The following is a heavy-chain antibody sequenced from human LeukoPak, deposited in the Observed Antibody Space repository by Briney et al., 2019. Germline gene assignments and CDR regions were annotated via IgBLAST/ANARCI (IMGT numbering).Heavy chain of an antibody. J-gene: IGHJ5*02. CDR2: IDGDGRIA. D-gene: IGHD1-1*01. V-gene: IGHV3-74*01. Sequence: GGSLRLSCAASGFTFSSYWIHWVRQVPGQGLVWVSHIDGDGRIAHYGDSVKGRFTTSRDNAKNTVYLQMDSLRAEDTAVYYCARDSPRTGPWGQGILVIVSS. CDR3: ARDSPRTGP. CDR1: GFTFSSYW.